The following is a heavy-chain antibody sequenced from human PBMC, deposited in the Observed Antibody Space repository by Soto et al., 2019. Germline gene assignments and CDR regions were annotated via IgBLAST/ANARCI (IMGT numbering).Heavy chain of an antibody. CDR1: GFTFSSYD. D-gene: IGHD3-22*01. CDR2: IGTAGDT. J-gene: IGHJ6*02. Sequence: PGGSLRLSCAASGFTFSSYDMHWVRQATGKGLEWVSAIGTAGDTYYPGSVKGRFTISRENAKNSLYLQMNSLRAGDTAVYYCARERSEHYYDSSGYYWLRYYGMDVWGQGTTVTV. V-gene: IGHV3-13*01. CDR3: ARERSEHYYDSSGYYWLRYYGMDV.